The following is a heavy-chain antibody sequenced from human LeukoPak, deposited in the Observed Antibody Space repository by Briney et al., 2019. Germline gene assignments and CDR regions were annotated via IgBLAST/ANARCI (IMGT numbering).Heavy chain of an antibody. CDR1: GYTFTSYD. J-gene: IGHJ4*02. Sequence: ASVKVSCKASGYTFTSYDINWVRQATGQGLEWMGWMNPNSGNTAYAQKFQGRVTMTRNTSISTAYMELSSLRSEDTAVYYCAIGDYGSVIRYFDYWGQGTLVTVSS. D-gene: IGHD4-17*01. CDR2: MNPNSGNT. V-gene: IGHV1-8*01. CDR3: AIGDYGSVIRYFDY.